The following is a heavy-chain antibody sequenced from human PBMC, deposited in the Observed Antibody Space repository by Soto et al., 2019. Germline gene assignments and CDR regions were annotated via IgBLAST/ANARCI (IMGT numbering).Heavy chain of an antibody. CDR3: ARDTYTVTFAY. CDR1: GYTFTSYY. D-gene: IGHD4-4*01. V-gene: IGHV1-46*01. Sequence: QVQLVQSGAEVKKPGASVKVSCKASGYTFTSYYMHWVRQAPGQGLEWMGIINPSGGSTSYAQKFQGGVTMTRDTSTSTVYMELSSLRSEDTAVYYCARDTYTVTFAYWGQGTLVTVSS. J-gene: IGHJ4*02. CDR2: INPSGGST.